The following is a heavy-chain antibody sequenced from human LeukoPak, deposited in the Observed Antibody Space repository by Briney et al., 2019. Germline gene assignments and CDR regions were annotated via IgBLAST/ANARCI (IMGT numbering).Heavy chain of an antibody. V-gene: IGHV3-43*02. D-gene: IGHD5-18*01. CDR3: ARGYIYGIDY. CDR1: GFTFDDYA. J-gene: IGHJ4*02. Sequence: GGSLRLSCAASGFTFDDYAMHWVRQPPGKGLEWVSLISGDGDSTYYADSVKGRLTISRDNIKNSLYLQVNSLTTEDTALYYCARGYIYGIDYWGQGTLVTVSS. CDR2: ISGDGDST.